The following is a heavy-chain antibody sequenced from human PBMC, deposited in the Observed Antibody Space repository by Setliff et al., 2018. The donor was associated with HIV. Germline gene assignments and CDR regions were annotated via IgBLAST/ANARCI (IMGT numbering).Heavy chain of an antibody. CDR2: IYLGDSDT. CDR1: GYRSTIYL. D-gene: IGHD1-20*01. Sequence: PGESLKISCKGSGYRSTIYLIGWVRQMPGKGLEWMGIIYLGDSDTRYSPSFQGQVTISADKSISTAYLQWSSLKASDTAMYYCARITGNAFDVWGRGTMVTVSS. CDR3: ARITGNAFDV. J-gene: IGHJ3*01. V-gene: IGHV5-51*01.